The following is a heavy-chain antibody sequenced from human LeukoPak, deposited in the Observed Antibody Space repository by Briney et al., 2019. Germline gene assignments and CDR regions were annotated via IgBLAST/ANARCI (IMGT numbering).Heavy chain of an antibody. D-gene: IGHD6-6*01. CDR2: IYTSGST. CDR3: ARESAKQLGNDAFDI. J-gene: IGHJ3*02. Sequence: PSQTLSLTFTVSGGSISSGSYYWSWIRQPAGKGLEWIGRIYTSGSTNYNPSLKSRVTISVDTSKNQFSLKLSSVTAADTAVYYCARESAKQLGNDAFDIWGQGTMVTVSS. CDR1: GGSISSGSYY. V-gene: IGHV4-61*02.